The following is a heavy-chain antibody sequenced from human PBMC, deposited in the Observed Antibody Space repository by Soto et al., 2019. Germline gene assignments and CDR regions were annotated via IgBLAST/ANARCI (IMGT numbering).Heavy chain of an antibody. Sequence: ESLKIFGRGSGYSFTSYWVGWVRQMHGKGLEWMGIIYPGDSDTRYSPSFQGQVTISADKSISTAYLQWSSLKASDTAMYYCARDLWGYCGTDCYPLDVWGQGTTVTVSS. V-gene: IGHV5-51*01. CDR3: ARDLWGYCGTDCYPLDV. CDR1: GYSFTSYW. D-gene: IGHD2-21*02. CDR2: IYPGDSDT. J-gene: IGHJ6*02.